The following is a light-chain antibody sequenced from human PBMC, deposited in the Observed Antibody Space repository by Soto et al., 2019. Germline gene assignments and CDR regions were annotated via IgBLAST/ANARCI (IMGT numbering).Light chain of an antibody. Sequence: QSALTQPASVSGSPGQSITISCTGTSTDIGAYNYVSWYQQHPGKAPKLLIYEVTNRPSGVSNRFSGSKSGNTASLPISGLQAEDEANYYCNSFTTLSNRVFGTGTKVTVL. J-gene: IGLJ1*01. CDR1: STDIGAYNY. CDR2: EVT. V-gene: IGLV2-14*01. CDR3: NSFTTLSNRV.